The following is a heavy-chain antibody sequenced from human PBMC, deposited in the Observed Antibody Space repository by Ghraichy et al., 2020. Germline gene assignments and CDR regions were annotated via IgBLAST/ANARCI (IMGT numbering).Heavy chain of an antibody. V-gene: IGHV4-34*01. J-gene: IGHJ6*02. CDR3: ARHWIEYDFWSGYYTYGMDV. D-gene: IGHD3-3*01. CDR2: INHSGST. Sequence: SETLSLTCAVYGGSFSGYYWSWIRQPPGKGLEWIGEINHSGSTNYNPSLKSGVTISVDTSKNQFSLKLSSVTVADTAVYYCARHWIEYDFWSGYYTYGMDVWGQGTTVTVSS. CDR1: GGSFSGYY.